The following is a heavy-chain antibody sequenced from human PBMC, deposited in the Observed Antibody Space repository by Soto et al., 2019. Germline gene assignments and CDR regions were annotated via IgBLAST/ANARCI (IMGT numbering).Heavy chain of an antibody. Sequence: QVQLVESGGGVVQPGRSLRLSCAASGFTFSSYAMHWVRQAPGKGLEWVAVISYDGSNKYYADSVKGLFTISRDNSKNTLYLQMNSLRAEDTAVYYCARDVHCSGGSCYPPWYFDYWGQGTLVTVSS. J-gene: IGHJ4*02. V-gene: IGHV3-30-3*01. D-gene: IGHD2-15*01. CDR1: GFTFSSYA. CDR2: ISYDGSNK. CDR3: ARDVHCSGGSCYPPWYFDY.